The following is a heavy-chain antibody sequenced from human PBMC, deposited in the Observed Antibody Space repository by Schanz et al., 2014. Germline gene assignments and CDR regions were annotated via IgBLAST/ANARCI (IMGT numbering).Heavy chain of an antibody. J-gene: IGHJ3*02. D-gene: IGHD3-9*01. CDR3: ARDYYDILTGYPYDTFDI. CDR1: GYTFTSHG. CDR2: MQPDSGKT. Sequence: QVQLVQSGAEVKKPGASVKVSCKASGYTFTSHGISWVRQAPGQGLEWMGWMQPDSGKTHYAEKFQGRVAMTRDTSISTAYMELRRLRSDDTAVYYCARDYYDILTGYPYDTFDIWGQGTMVTVSS. V-gene: IGHV1-18*01.